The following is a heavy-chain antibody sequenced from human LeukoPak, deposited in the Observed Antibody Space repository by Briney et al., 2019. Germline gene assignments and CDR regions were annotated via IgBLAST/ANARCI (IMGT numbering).Heavy chain of an antibody. CDR3: ARDRYCSSTSCSIAYYYYYMDV. CDR2: INTDGSST. J-gene: IGHJ6*03. D-gene: IGHD2-2*01. V-gene: IGHV3-74*01. CDR1: GFTFSSYW. Sequence: GGSLRLSCAASGFTFSSYWMHWVRQAPGKGLVWVSRINTDGSSTSYADSVKGRFTISRDNAKNTLYLQMNSLRAEDTAVYYCARDRYCSSTSCSIAYYYYYMDVWGKGTTVTVSS.